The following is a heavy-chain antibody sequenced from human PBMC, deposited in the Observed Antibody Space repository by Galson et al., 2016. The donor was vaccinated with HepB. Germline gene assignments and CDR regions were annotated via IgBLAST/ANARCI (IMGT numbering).Heavy chain of an antibody. CDR3: TRANTESYHAFWSDSGWFDP. CDR1: GYTFTNYG. J-gene: IGHJ5*02. D-gene: IGHD3-3*01. Sequence: SVKVSCKASGYTFTNYGISWVRQAPGQGLEWMGWISAHNGDTNYAQRLQGRVTMTTDTSTSTAYMELRSLRSDDTAVYYCTRANTESYHAFWSDSGWFDPWGQGTLVTVSS. V-gene: IGHV1-18*01. CDR2: ISAHNGDT.